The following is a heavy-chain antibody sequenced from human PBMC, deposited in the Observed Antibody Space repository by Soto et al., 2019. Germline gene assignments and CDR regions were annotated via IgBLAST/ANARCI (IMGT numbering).Heavy chain of an antibody. CDR2: IYYSGST. D-gene: IGHD2-2*01. CDR3: ARVPDR. J-gene: IGHJ5*02. V-gene: IGHV4-59*12. CDR1: GGSISSYS. Sequence: SETLSLTCTVSGGSISSYSWSWIRQPPGKGLEWIGYIYYSGSTYYNPSLKSRVTISVDTSKNQFSLKLSSVTAADTAVYYCARVPDRWGQGTLVTVSS.